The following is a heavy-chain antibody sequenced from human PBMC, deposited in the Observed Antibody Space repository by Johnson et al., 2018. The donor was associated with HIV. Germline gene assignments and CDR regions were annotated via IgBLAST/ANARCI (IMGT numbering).Heavy chain of an antibody. CDR3: AKSHATGRFEWFLVSGGEPGAFDL. CDR2: ISGSGGRT. D-gene: IGHD3-9*01. V-gene: IGHV3-23*04. CDR1: GFTFDDYG. J-gene: IGHJ3*01. Sequence: VQLVESGGGVVRPGGSLRLSCAASGFTFDDYGMSWVRQAPGKGLEWVSGISGSGGRTYYADSVKGRFSISRDNSQMTLYLQMDSLRAEDTAVYYCAKSHATGRFEWFLVSGGEPGAFDLWGQGTMVTVSS.